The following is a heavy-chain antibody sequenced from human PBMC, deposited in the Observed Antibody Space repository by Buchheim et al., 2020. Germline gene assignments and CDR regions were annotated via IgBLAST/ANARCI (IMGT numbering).Heavy chain of an antibody. Sequence: QVTLRESGPALVKPTQTLTLTCTFSGFSLSTSGMCVSWIRQPPGKALEWLALIDWDDDKYYSTSLKTRLTISKDTSKNQVVLTMTNMDPVDTATYYCARIRLYYYDSSGYGYYYGMDVWGQGTT. CDR1: GFSLSTSGMC. D-gene: IGHD3-22*01. V-gene: IGHV2-70*01. J-gene: IGHJ6*02. CDR2: IDWDDDK. CDR3: ARIRLYYYDSSGYGYYYGMDV.